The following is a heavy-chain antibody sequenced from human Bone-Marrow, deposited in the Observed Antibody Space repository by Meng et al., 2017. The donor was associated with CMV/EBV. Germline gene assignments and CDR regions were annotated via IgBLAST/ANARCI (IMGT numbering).Heavy chain of an antibody. J-gene: IGHJ5*02. CDR3: ARAERFSKRFDP. CDR2: IYYGGSA. Sequence: SETLSLTCTVSGGSVSSGSYYWSWIRQPPGKGLEWIGYIYYGGSADYNSSLKSRVTISIDTSQNQFSLKLNSVTAADTAVYYCARAERFSKRFDPWGQGTLVTVSS. CDR1: GGSVSSGSYY. D-gene: IGHD1-1*01. V-gene: IGHV4-61*01.